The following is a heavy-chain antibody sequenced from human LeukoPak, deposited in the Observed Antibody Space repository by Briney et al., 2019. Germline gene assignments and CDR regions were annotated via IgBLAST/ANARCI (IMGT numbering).Heavy chain of an antibody. CDR2: IYYSGST. CDR1: GGSISSGGYY. J-gene: IGHJ3*02. CDR3: ARDSSPHYYDSSGYSSDAFDI. V-gene: IGHV4-31*03. D-gene: IGHD3-22*01. Sequence: SETLSLTCTVSGGSISSGGYYWSWLRQHPGKGLEWIGYIYYSGSTYYNPSLKSRVTISVDTSKNQFSLKLSSVTAADTAVYYCARDSSPHYYDSSGYSSDAFDIWGQGTMVTVSS.